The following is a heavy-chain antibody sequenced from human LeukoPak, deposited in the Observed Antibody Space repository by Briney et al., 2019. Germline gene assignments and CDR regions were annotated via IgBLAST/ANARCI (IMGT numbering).Heavy chain of an antibody. CDR1: GGSFSGYY. CDR3: ARVILRVTGVPALPERSYNWFDP. J-gene: IGHJ5*02. Sequence: PSETLSLTCAVYGGSFSGYYWSWIRQPPGKGLEWIGEINHSGSTNYNPSLKSRVTISVDASKNQFSLKLSSVTAADTAVYYCARVILRVTGVPALPERSYNWFDPWGQGTLVTVSS. D-gene: IGHD1-1*01. CDR2: INHSGST. V-gene: IGHV4-34*01.